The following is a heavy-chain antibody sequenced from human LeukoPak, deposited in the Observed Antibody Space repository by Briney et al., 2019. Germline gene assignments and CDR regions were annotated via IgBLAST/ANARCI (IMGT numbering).Heavy chain of an antibody. CDR3: ASRESSMARSH. CDR1: GFIISDYW. CDR2: INEVGSVQ. D-gene: IGHD3-10*01. Sequence: GGSLRLSCAASGFIISDYWMNWVRQVPGKAREWVANINEVGSVQDYVDSVRGRFTISRDNAKNSVYLQMNSLRVEDTAVYYCASRESSMARSHWGQGTLVTVSS. J-gene: IGHJ4*02. V-gene: IGHV3-7*01.